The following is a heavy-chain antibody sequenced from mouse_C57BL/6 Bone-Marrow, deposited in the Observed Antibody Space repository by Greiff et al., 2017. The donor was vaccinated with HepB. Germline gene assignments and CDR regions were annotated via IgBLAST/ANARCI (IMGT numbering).Heavy chain of an antibody. CDR2: FHPYNDDT. D-gene: IGHD4-1*01. CDR1: GYTFTTYP. J-gene: IGHJ1*03. V-gene: IGHV1-47*01. CDR3: ARSSWDGGYFDV. Sequence: QVHVKQSGAELVKPGASVKMSCKASGYTFTTYPIEWMKQNHGKSLEWIGNFHPYNDDTKYNEKFKGKATLTVEKSSSTVYLELSRLTSDDSAVYYCARSSWDGGYFDVWGTGTTVTVSS.